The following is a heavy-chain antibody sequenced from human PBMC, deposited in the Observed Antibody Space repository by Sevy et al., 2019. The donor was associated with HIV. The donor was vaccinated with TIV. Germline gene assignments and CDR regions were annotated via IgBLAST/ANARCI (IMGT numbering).Heavy chain of an antibody. V-gene: IGHV1-18*01. CDR1: GYTFTSYG. D-gene: IGHD2-15*01. J-gene: IGHJ4*02. Sequence: ASVKVSCKASGYTFTSYGISWVRQAPGQGLEWMGSISAYNGNTNYAQKLQGRVTMTTDTSTSTAYMELRSLRSDDTAVYYCARGALGYCSGGSCQTTNYFDYWGQGTLVTVSS. CDR3: ARGALGYCSGGSCQTTNYFDY. CDR2: ISAYNGNT.